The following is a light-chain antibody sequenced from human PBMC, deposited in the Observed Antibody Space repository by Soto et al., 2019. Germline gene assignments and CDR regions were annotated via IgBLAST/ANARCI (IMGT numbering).Light chain of an antibody. CDR1: QSVSNY. J-gene: IGKJ1*01. CDR2: GAS. Sequence: EIVLTQSPGTLSLSLGERATLSCRASQSVSNYLAWYQQKPGQAPRLLIYGASSRATGIPDRCSGSGSGTDFALTISRQVPEDFAFYNWQQYGTFRTFGEGTKVEIK. V-gene: IGKV3-20*01. CDR3: QQYGTFRT.